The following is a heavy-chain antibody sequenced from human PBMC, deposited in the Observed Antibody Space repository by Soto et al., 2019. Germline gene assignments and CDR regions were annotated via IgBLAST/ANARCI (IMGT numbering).Heavy chain of an antibody. V-gene: IGHV1-69*01. CDR3: ARGIAAAGTGDS. D-gene: IGHD6-13*01. J-gene: IGHJ4*02. CDR1: GGTFSTYV. Sequence: QVQLVQSGAEVKKPGSSVKVSCKVSGGTFSTYVLSWVRQAPGQGLEWMGGIIPISGTANYAQKFQGRVTITADESTSTAYMDLSRLKSEDTAVYYCARGIAAAGTGDSWGQGTLVTVSS. CDR2: IIPISGTA.